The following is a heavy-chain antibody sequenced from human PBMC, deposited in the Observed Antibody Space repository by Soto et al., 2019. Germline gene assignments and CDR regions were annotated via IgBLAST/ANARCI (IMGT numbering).Heavy chain of an antibody. CDR2: ISSSRRTI. D-gene: IGHD3-3*01. Sequence: EVQLVESGGGLIQPGGSLRLSCEASGFSFSDSGMNWVRRAPGKGLEWISYISSSRRTIYYAASVEGRFTVSRDNVKNSVHLQMNSLRGEDTVVYYCARTRMEWALYFDNWGLGTLVTVSS. V-gene: IGHV3-48*01. J-gene: IGHJ4*02. CDR3: ARTRMEWALYFDN. CDR1: GFSFSDSG.